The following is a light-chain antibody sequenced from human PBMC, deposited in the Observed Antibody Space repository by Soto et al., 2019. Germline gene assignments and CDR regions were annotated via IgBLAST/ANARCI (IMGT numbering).Light chain of an antibody. V-gene: IGKV3-11*01. CDR1: QSISSY. Sequence: EIVLTQSPATLSLSPGERATLSCRASQSISSYLDWYQQKPDQAPRLLIYDASNRATGIPARFSGSGSGTDFTLTISSLEPEDFAVYYCQQRSTWPFTFGPGTKVDIK. J-gene: IGKJ3*01. CDR2: DAS. CDR3: QQRSTWPFT.